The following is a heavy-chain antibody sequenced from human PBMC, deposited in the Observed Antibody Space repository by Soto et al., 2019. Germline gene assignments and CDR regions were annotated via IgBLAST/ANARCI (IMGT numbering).Heavy chain of an antibody. D-gene: IGHD3-22*01. CDR1: GFTFSSYA. Sequence: GGSLRLSCAASGFTFSSYAMHWVRQAPGKGLEWVAVISYDGSNKYYADSVKGRFTISRDNSKNTLYLQMNSLRAEDTAVYYCARDSSVVVVIYTFDYWGQGTLVTVSS. J-gene: IGHJ4*02. V-gene: IGHV3-30-3*01. CDR2: ISYDGSNK. CDR3: ARDSSVVVVIYTFDY.